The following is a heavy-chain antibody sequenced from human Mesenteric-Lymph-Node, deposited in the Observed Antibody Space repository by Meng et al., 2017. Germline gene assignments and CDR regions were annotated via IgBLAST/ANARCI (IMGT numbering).Heavy chain of an antibody. Sequence: QVQLPASVPRLMKPSETLSLTCTVSGGSIIDYYWSWVRQPPGKGLEWIGYIYYSGSTNYNNSLKSRVSMSVDTSKNQFSLELSSVTAADTAVYYCARLDTSGHYRMFFDSWGQGALVTVSS. J-gene: IGHJ4*02. CDR1: GGSIIDYY. V-gene: IGHV4-59*01. D-gene: IGHD3-22*01. CDR3: ARLDTSGHYRMFFDS. CDR2: IYYSGST.